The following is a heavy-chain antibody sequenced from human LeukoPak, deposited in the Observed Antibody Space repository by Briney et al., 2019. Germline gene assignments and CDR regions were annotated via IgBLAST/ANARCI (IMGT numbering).Heavy chain of an antibody. J-gene: IGHJ6*03. CDR1: GFTFSSYG. D-gene: IGHD3-3*01. Sequence: GGSLRLSCAASGFTFSSYGMHWVRQAPGKGLEWVAFIRYDGSNKYYADSVKGRFTVSRDNSKNTLYLQMNSVRAEDTAVYYCAKKYYDFWSGSDGMDVWGKGTTVTVSS. V-gene: IGHV3-30*02. CDR2: IRYDGSNK. CDR3: AKKYYDFWSGSDGMDV.